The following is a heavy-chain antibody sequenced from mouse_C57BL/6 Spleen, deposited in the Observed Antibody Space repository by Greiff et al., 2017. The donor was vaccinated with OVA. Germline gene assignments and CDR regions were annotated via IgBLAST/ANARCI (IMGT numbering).Heavy chain of an antibody. D-gene: IGHD3-3*01. V-gene: IGHV1-76*01. CDR3: ARGGWDWYFDV. Sequence: VMLVESGAELVRPGASVKLSCKASGYTFTDYYINWVKQRPGQGLEWIARIYPGSGNTYYNEKFKGKATLTAEKSSSTAYMQLSSLTSEDSAVYFCARGGWDWYFDVWGTGTTVTVSS. CDR2: IYPGSGNT. CDR1: GYTFTDYY. J-gene: IGHJ1*03.